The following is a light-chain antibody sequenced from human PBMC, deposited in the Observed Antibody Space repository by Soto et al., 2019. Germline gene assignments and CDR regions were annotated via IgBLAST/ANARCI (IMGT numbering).Light chain of an antibody. CDR1: QSVSSY. CDR2: DAS. V-gene: IGKV3-11*01. J-gene: IGKJ1*01. CDR3: QQYVSSPWA. Sequence: EIVLTQSPATLSLSPGERATLSCRASQSVSSYLAWYQQKPGQAPRLLIYDASNRATGIPARSSGSGSGTDFTLTISRLEPEDFAVYYCQQYVSSPWAFGQGTKVDIK.